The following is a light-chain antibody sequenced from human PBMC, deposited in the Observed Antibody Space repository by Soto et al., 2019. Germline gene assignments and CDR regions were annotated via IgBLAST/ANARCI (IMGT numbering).Light chain of an antibody. CDR1: QSVNSIY. V-gene: IGKV3-20*01. Sequence: EIVLTQSPGTLSLSPGERATLSCRASQSVNSIYLARYQQKPGQAPRLLIHGSSNRATGTSERFSGGGSGTDFTLTISRLEPEDSAVYYCQQFGGSPLYTFGQGTKLEIK. CDR3: QQFGGSPLYT. CDR2: GSS. J-gene: IGKJ2*01.